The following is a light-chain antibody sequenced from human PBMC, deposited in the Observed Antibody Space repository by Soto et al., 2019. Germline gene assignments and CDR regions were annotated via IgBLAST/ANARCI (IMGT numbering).Light chain of an antibody. Sequence: QSVLTQPPSVSGSPGQRVTISCTGSSSNIGARYDVHWYQQLPGTAPKLLIFDDSIRPSGVPDRFSASTSGTSAFLAITGLQAEDEADYYCQSYDTSLRGSVFGGGTQLTV. CDR3: QSYDTSLRGSV. CDR1: SSNIGARYD. J-gene: IGLJ3*02. V-gene: IGLV1-40*01. CDR2: DDS.